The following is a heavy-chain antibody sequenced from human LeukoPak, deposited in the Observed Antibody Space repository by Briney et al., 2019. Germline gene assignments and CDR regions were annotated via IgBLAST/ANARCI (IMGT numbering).Heavy chain of an antibody. J-gene: IGHJ3*02. CDR1: GYSFTRYW. CDR3: ASSYDTSGLDAFDI. V-gene: IGHV5-51*01. D-gene: IGHD3-22*01. Sequence: GESLKISCKGSGYSFTRYWIGWVRHMPGKGLEWMGIIYPGDSDTRYSPSFQGQVTISVDKSISTAYLQWSALKASDTAMYYCASSYDTSGLDAFDIWGQGTMVTVSS. CDR2: IYPGDSDT.